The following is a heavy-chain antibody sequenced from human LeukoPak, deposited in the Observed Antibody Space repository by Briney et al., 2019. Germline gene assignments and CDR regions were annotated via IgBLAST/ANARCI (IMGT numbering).Heavy chain of an antibody. Sequence: SETLSLTCTVSGGSISSGGYYWSWIRQHPGKGLEWIGYIYYSGSTYYNPFLKSRVTISVDTSKNQFSLHLNSVTAADTAVYYCAREGRTTVTTTSNWGQGTLVTVSS. CDR2: IYYSGST. CDR1: GGSISSGGYY. CDR3: AREGRTTVTTTSN. J-gene: IGHJ4*02. D-gene: IGHD4-17*01. V-gene: IGHV4-31*03.